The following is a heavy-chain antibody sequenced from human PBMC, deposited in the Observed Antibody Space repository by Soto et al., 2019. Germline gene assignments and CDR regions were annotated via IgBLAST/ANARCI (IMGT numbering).Heavy chain of an antibody. D-gene: IGHD6-19*01. Sequence: PSETLSLTCTVSGGSISSYYWSWIRQPPGKGLGWIGSIYYGGSTNYNPSLKSRVTISVDTSKNRFSLKLNSVTAADTAVYYCARHGRRYTTGWYLSYFDPWGQGTQVTVSS. CDR2: IYYGGST. J-gene: IGHJ5*02. V-gene: IGHV4-59*08. CDR1: GGSISSYY. CDR3: ARHGRRYTTGWYLSYFDP.